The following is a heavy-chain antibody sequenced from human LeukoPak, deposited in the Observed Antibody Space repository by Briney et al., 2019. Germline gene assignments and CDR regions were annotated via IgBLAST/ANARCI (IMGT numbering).Heavy chain of an antibody. D-gene: IGHD5-18*01. Sequence: PGGSLRLSCAASGFTFNYYEMNWVRLAPGKGLEWVSYISSSSGIIYYADSVKGRFTISRDNAKNSLHLQMSSLRAEDTARYYCAGLHLRGYRYGFDFWGQGTVVTVSS. V-gene: IGHV3-48*03. CDR3: AGLHLRGYRYGFDF. CDR1: GFTFNYYE. J-gene: IGHJ4*02. CDR2: ISSSSGII.